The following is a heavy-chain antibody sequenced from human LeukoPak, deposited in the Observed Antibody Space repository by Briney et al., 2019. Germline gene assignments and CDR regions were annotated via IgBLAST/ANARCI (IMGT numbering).Heavy chain of an antibody. CDR2: ISGSGGST. CDR3: AKDPLDYYYGSGSYYDY. Sequence: GGSLRLSCAASGFTSSSYAMSWVRQAPGKGLEWVSAISGSGGSTYYADSVKGRFTISRDNSKNTLYLQMNSLRAEDTAVYYCAKDPLDYYYGSGSYYDYWGQGTLVTVSS. J-gene: IGHJ4*02. CDR1: GFTSSSYA. D-gene: IGHD3-10*01. V-gene: IGHV3-23*01.